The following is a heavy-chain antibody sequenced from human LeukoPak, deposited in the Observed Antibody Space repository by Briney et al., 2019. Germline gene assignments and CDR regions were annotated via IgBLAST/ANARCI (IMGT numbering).Heavy chain of an antibody. D-gene: IGHD6-19*01. CDR2: YHIGNT. CDR3: ARLWDSTGLYFYYYMDV. J-gene: IGHJ6*03. CDR1: GVSIRGDTYY. V-gene: IGHV4-39*01. Sequence: PSETLSPTCTVSGVSIRGDTYYWGWIRQPPGKGLEWIGNYHIGNTYYNPSLKSRVTISEDTSKNQFSLRVNSVTAADTAVYYCARLWDSTGLYFYYYMDVWGEGTTVTVSS.